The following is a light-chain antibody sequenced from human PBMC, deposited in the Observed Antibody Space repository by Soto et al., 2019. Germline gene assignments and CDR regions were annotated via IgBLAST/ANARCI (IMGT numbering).Light chain of an antibody. Sequence: SYELTQPPSVSVSPGQTASITCSGDKLGSKFVFWYQQKPGQSPVLVIYQDAKRPSGIPERFSGSNSGNTATLTISGTQTMDEADYYCQAWDSSTVVFGGGTKLTVL. J-gene: IGLJ2*01. CDR1: KLGSKF. V-gene: IGLV3-1*01. CDR3: QAWDSSTVV. CDR2: QDA.